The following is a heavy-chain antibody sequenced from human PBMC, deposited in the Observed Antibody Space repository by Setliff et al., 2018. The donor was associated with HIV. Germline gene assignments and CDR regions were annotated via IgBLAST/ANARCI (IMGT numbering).Heavy chain of an antibody. J-gene: IGHJ4*02. CDR1: GASISSHNYY. CDR3: TIPASSLAPN. Sequence: ASETLSLTCTVSGASISSHNYYWGWIRQSPGKGLEWIASIRSSGDTYYNPPLQSRVIISVDTSNNQISLKLTSVTAADTAVYYCTIPASSLAPNWGRGTQVTVSS. CDR2: IRSSGDT. V-gene: IGHV4-39*01.